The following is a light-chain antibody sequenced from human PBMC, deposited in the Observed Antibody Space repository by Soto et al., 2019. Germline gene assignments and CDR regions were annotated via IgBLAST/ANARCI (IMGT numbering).Light chain of an antibody. CDR3: SSYTSSSLYV. V-gene: IGLV2-14*01. J-gene: IGLJ1*01. Sequence: QSALTQPASVSGSRGQSITISCTGTRSDVGGYNYVSWYQQHPGKAPKLMIYDVSNRPSGVSNRFSGSKSGNTASLTISGLQAEDEADYYCSSYTSSSLYVFGTGTKLTAL. CDR1: RSDVGGYNY. CDR2: DVS.